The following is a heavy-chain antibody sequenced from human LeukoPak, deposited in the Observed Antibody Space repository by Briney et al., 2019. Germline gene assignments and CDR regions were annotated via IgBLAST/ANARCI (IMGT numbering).Heavy chain of an antibody. Sequence: GRSLRLSCAASGFTFSSYAMHWVRQAPGKGLEWVAGISYEGSNKYYADSVKGRFTISRDNSKTTLYLQMNSLRAEDTAVYYCARDQLWSPGFDYWGQGTLVTVSS. V-gene: IGHV3-30-3*01. J-gene: IGHJ4*02. CDR1: GFTFSSYA. CDR3: ARDQLWSPGFDY. D-gene: IGHD5-18*01. CDR2: ISYEGSNK.